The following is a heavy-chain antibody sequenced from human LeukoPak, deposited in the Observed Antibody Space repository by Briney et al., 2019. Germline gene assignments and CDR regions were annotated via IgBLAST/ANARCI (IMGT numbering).Heavy chain of an antibody. J-gene: IGHJ4*02. CDR3: ARLVVSSWYHEVLLGRDY. CDR1: GGSISSKNYY. V-gene: IGHV4-39*01. CDR2: FDYSGST. D-gene: IGHD6-13*01. Sequence: PSETLSLTCTVSGGSISSKNYYWGWIRQPPGKGLEWLGSFDYSGSTYYKPSLKSRVTISVDTSKNQFSLKLSSVTAADTAVYYCARLVVSSWYHEVLLGRDYWGQGTLVTVSS.